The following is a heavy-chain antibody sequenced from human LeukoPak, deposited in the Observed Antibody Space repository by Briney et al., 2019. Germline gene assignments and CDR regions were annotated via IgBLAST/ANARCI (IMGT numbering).Heavy chain of an antibody. D-gene: IGHD1-26*01. CDR2: IRYDGSKS. CDR1: GFTFNSYG. J-gene: IGHJ3*02. V-gene: IGHV3-30*02. Sequence: QPGGSLRLSCAASGFTFNSYGMHWVRQAPGKGLEWVAFIRYDGSKSYFADSVKGRFALSRDNSKNTLYLQMSSLRPEDTAVYFCAKDGGSGSYFAVDIWGQGTMVTVSS. CDR3: AKDGGSGSYFAVDI.